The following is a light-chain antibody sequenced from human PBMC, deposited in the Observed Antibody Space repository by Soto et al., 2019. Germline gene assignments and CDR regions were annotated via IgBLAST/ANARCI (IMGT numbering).Light chain of an antibody. CDR1: QRLLKSDGRTY. Sequence: EIVMTQTPLSLSVTPVHPASISCKSSQRLLKSDGRTYVYWYQQKPGQPPQLLISEVSSRFSGVPDRFSGSGSGTDFTLKISRVEAEDVGVYYCMQSLHLPWTFGQGTKVDIK. V-gene: IGKV2-29*03. CDR2: EVS. J-gene: IGKJ1*01. CDR3: MQSLHLPWT.